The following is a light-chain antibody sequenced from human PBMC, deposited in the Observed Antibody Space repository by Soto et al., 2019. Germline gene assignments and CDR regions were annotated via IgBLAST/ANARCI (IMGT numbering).Light chain of an antibody. Sequence: DIEMTQSPSSLSASVGDRVTITCQASQDISNYLNWYQQKTGRAPKLLIYDASSLESGVSSRFSGSGSGTHFTFTITSLQPDDIATYDCQQYEDFPLSFGQGTRLDIK. CDR1: QDISNY. V-gene: IGKV1-33*01. J-gene: IGKJ5*01. CDR3: QQYEDFPLS. CDR2: DAS.